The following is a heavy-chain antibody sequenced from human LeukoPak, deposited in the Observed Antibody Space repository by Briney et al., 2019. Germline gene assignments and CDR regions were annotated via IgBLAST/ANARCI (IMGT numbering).Heavy chain of an antibody. CDR1: GFTFSNYC. CDR3: VRDYGRAVDY. Sequence: GGSPRLSCAASGFTFSNYCMRCVRQGPGKGLGWVAVIWYDGTNKYHADSVKGRLTISRDNSKNTLYLQMNSLRAEDTAVYYCVRDYGRAVDYWGQGTLVTVSS. V-gene: IGHV3-33*01. J-gene: IGHJ4*02. CDR2: IWYDGTNK. D-gene: IGHD3-10*01.